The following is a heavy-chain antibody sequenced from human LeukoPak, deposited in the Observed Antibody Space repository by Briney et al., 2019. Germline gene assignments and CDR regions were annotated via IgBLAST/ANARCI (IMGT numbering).Heavy chain of an antibody. CDR3: VRRGDASSGWGDHDF. CDR1: GFTFNRNA. CDR2: IGGSGDKT. Sequence: GGSLRLSCAVSGFTFNRNAISWVRQAPGKGLEWVSTIGGSGDKTFYADSVKGRFTISRDNSKNMVHLQMNSLTGEDTALYYCVRRGDASSGWGDHDFWGQGALVTVAS. J-gene: IGHJ4*02. D-gene: IGHD6-19*01. V-gene: IGHV3-23*01.